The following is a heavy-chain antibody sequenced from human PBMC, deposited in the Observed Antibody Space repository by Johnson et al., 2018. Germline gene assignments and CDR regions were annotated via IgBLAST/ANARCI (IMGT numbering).Heavy chain of an antibody. CDR1: GFIFTSYA. J-gene: IGHJ3*01. CDR3: ARDGGVGLQHDAFDV. CDR2: IWFDGSNK. Sequence: QVQLVESGGGVVRPGRSLRLSCAASGFIFTSYAMHWVRQAPGKGLEWVAVIWFDGSNKYYAAFVKGRFTISRDKSKDTLYLPMNSLRAEDTAVYYCARDGGVGLQHDAFDVWGQGTMVIVSS. V-gene: IGHV3-33*01. D-gene: IGHD5-24*01.